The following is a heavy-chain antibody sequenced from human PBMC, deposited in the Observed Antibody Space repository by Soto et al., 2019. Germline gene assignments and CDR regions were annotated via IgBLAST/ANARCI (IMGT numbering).Heavy chain of an antibody. Sequence: PGGSLRLSCTASGFTFGDYAMGWVRQAPGKGLEWVGFIRSKAYGGTTEYAASVKGRFTISRDDSKSIAYLQMNSLKTEDTAVYYCTRDLYYDSSGYPKAFDYWGQGTLVTVSS. CDR2: IRSKAYGGTT. D-gene: IGHD3-22*01. J-gene: IGHJ4*02. V-gene: IGHV3-49*04. CDR3: TRDLYYDSSGYPKAFDY. CDR1: GFTFGDYA.